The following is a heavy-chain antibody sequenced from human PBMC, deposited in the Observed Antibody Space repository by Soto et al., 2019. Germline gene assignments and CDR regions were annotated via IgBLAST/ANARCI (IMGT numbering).Heavy chain of an antibody. Sequence: ASVKVSCKASGYTFTSYGISWVRQAPGQGLEWMGWISAYNGNTNYAQKLQGRVTMTTDTSTSTAYMELRSLRSDDTAVYYCARDSYYYGSGSHFDYWGQGTLVTVS. J-gene: IGHJ4*02. CDR2: ISAYNGNT. CDR3: ARDSYYYGSGSHFDY. CDR1: GYTFTSYG. D-gene: IGHD3-10*01. V-gene: IGHV1-18*01.